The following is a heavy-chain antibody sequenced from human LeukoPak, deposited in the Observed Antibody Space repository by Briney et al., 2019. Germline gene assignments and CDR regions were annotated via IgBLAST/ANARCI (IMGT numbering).Heavy chain of an antibody. CDR3: ARLVSYYDTTSRYYFDY. Sequence: SETLSLTCTVSGGSISSSDYYWGWIRQPQGKGLEWIASIYYSGSAYYNPSLKSRVTISVDTSKNQFSLRLSSVTAADTSVYYCARLVSYYDTTSRYYFDYWGQGTLVTVSS. D-gene: IGHD3-22*01. J-gene: IGHJ4*02. V-gene: IGHV4-39*01. CDR2: IYYSGSA. CDR1: GGSISSSDYY.